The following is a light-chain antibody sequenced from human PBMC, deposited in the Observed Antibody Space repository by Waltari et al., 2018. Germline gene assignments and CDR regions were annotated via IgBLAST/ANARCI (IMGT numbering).Light chain of an antibody. CDR1: RSNIGSNY. CDR3: ATWDDSLSGWV. J-gene: IGLJ3*02. CDR2: RHN. V-gene: IGLV1-47*01. Sequence: QSVLTQPPSASETAGQSVTISCSGSRSNIGSNYVFWYQHLPGTAPKLLIYRHNQWPSGVPDRFSGSKSGTSASLAISGLQSEDEADYYCATWDDSLSGWVFGGGTKLTVL.